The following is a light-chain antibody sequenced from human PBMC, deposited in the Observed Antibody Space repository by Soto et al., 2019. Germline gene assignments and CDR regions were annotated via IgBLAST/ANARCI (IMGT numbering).Light chain of an antibody. CDR1: SSDIGSYNH. Sequence: QSVLTQPASVSGSPGQSITISCSGTSSDIGSYNHVAWYQQFPGKSPKLMIYAVSDRLPGVSDRFSGSKSGITASLTISGLQTEDEADYYCISYTDRQSYLFGTGTKVTVL. CDR2: AVS. CDR3: ISYTDRQSYL. J-gene: IGLJ1*01. V-gene: IGLV2-14*03.